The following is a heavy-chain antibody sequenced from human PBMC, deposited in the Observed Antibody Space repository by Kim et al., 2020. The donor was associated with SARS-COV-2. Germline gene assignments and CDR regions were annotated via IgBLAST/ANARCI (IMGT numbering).Heavy chain of an antibody. Sequence: SETLSLTCTVSGGSVSSGSNYWSWIRQPPGKGLEWIGYIYYSGSTNYNPSLKSRVTISVDTSKNQFSLKLSSVTAADTAVYYCARTGIGDCYDSSGYPSNEDFQHWGHGTLVTVSS. CDR2: IYYSGST. J-gene: IGHJ1*01. V-gene: IGHV4-61*01. CDR1: GGSVSSGSNY. CDR3: ARTGIGDCYDSSGYPSNEDFQH. D-gene: IGHD3-22*01.